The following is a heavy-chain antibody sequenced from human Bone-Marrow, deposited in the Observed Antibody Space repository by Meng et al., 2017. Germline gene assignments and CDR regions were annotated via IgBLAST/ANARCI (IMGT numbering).Heavy chain of an antibody. Sequence: ASVKVSCKASGYTFTSFYVRWVRQVPGQGLEWMGKINPSDGSATYAQNFQGRVTMTRDTSTNTVYMELSSLKSEDTAVYYCARVGGSGWFFDYWGQGTLVTVSS. CDR2: INPSDGSA. D-gene: IGHD6-19*01. J-gene: IGHJ4*02. CDR3: ARVGGSGWFFDY. CDR1: GYTFTSFY. V-gene: IGHV1-46*01.